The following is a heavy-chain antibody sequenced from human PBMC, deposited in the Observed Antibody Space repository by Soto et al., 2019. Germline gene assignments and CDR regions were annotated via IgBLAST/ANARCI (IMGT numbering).Heavy chain of an antibody. J-gene: IGHJ5*02. V-gene: IGHV3-23*01. CDR1: GFTFTNYA. CDR3: ARMEQLVREDWFDP. Sequence: GGSLRLSCAASGFTFTNYAMTWVRQTPGKGLEWVSGISASGGLKYYADSVRGRFTVSRDNSKNILYLQMDNLRVEDTAVYYCARMEQLVREDWFDPWGPGTLVTVSS. CDR2: ISASGGLK. D-gene: IGHD6-6*01.